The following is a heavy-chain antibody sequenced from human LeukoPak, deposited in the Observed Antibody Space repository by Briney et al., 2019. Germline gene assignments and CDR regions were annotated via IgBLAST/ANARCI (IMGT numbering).Heavy chain of an antibody. V-gene: IGHV6-1*01. CDR3: ARGVPMVRGVIIKNYYYYGMDV. J-gene: IGHJ6*02. CDR1: GDSVSGNRAT. D-gene: IGHD3-10*01. Sequence: SQTLSLTCAISGDSVSGNRATWNWIRQSPSRGLEWLGRTYYRSKWYNDYAVSVKSRITINPDTSKNQFSLQLNSVTPEDTAVYYCARGVPMVRGVIIKNYYYYGMDVWGQGTTVTVSS. CDR2: TYYRSKWYN.